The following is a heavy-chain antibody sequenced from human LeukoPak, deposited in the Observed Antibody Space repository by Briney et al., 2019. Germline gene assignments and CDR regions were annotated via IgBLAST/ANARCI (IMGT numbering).Heavy chain of an antibody. J-gene: IGHJ4*02. CDR2: INPNSGGT. D-gene: IGHD3-22*01. V-gene: IGHV1-2*02. Sequence: GASVKVSCKASGYTFTGYYMHWVRQAPGQGLEWMGWINPNSGGTNYAQKFQGRVTMTRDTSISTAYMELSRLRSDDTAVYYCAKQTYYYDSSGYPGLDYWGQGTLVTVS. CDR1: GYTFTGYY. CDR3: AKQTYYYDSSGYPGLDY.